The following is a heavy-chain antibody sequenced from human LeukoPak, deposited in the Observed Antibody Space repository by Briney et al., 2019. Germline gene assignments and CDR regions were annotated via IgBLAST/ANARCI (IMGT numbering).Heavy chain of an antibody. J-gene: IGHJ6*02. CDR1: GYTFTGYY. V-gene: IGHV1-2*02. D-gene: IGHD3-3*01. CDR2: IDPNSGGT. Sequence: ASVKVSCKASGYTFTGYYMHWVRQAPGQGLEWMGCIDPNSGGTNYAQKFQGRVTMTRDTSISTAYMELSRLRSDDTAVYYCARGFSLRFLEWRGECGMDVWGQGATVTVSS. CDR3: ARGFSLRFLEWRGECGMDV.